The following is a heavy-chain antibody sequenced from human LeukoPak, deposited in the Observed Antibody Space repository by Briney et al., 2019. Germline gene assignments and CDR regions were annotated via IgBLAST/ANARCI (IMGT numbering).Heavy chain of an antibody. CDR2: IYYSKNT. D-gene: IGHD5-18*01. CDR3: VSPRGFSYGYFDY. V-gene: IGHV4-39*01. Sequence: PSETLSLTCTVSGGSISSSSAYWGWIRQPPGKGLEWIGSIYYSKNTYYNPSLKSRVTISADTSKNQFSLTLGTVSATDTAVYYCVSPRGFSYGYFDYWGQGTLVTVSS. J-gene: IGHJ4*02. CDR1: GGSISSSSAY.